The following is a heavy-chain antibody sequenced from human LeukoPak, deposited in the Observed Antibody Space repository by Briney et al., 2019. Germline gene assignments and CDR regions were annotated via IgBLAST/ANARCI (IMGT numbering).Heavy chain of an antibody. J-gene: IGHJ4*02. V-gene: IGHV4-59*01. D-gene: IGHD6-13*01. Sequence: PSETLSLTCTVSGGSISSYYWSWIRQPPGKGLEWIGYIYYSGSTNYNPSLKSRVTISVDTSKNQCSLKLSSVTAAVTAVYYCAGTDSSSWFDYWGQGTLVTVSS. CDR3: AGTDSSSWFDY. CDR1: GGSISSYY. CDR2: IYYSGST.